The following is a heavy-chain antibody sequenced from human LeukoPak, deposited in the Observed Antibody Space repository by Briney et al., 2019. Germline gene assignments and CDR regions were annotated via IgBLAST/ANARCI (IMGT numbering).Heavy chain of an antibody. CDR2: IYYSGST. V-gene: IGHV4-59*08. CDR1: GGSISSYY. J-gene: IGHJ4*02. CDR3: ASGFLPGIDY. Sequence: SETLSLTCTVSGGSISSYYWSWIRQPPGKGLEWIGYIYYSGSTNYNPSLKSRVTISVDTSKNQFSLKLSSVTAADTAVYYCASGFLPGIDYWGQGTLVTVSS. D-gene: IGHD2-2*01.